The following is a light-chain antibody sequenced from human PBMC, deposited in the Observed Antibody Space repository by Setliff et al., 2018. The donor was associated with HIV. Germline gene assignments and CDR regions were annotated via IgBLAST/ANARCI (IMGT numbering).Light chain of an antibody. V-gene: IGLV2-14*01. CDR2: QAT. CDR3: CSNTGSNTYV. CDR1: SSDVGGYNS. J-gene: IGLJ1*01. Sequence: QSALAQPASVSGSPGQAITISCTGTSSDVGGYNSVSWYPQYPGKAPKLMIYQATKRPSGVSNRFSGSKSGNTASLTISGLQAEDEADYYCCSNTGSNTYVFGTGTKVTVL.